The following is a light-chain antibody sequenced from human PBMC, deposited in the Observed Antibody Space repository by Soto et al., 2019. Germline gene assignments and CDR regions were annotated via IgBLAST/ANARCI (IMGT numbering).Light chain of an antibody. CDR3: QKRNSYPIN. V-gene: IGKV1-5*01. CDR1: QTISSW. Sequence: DIQMTHSPSTLSASVVYIVTITFRASQTISSWLALYHQRPGKAPKLLIYDASTLESGVPSRFSGSGSGTEFTLTISSLQPDDFATYYCQKRNSYPINFGQGTRLEIK. CDR2: DAS. J-gene: IGKJ5*01.